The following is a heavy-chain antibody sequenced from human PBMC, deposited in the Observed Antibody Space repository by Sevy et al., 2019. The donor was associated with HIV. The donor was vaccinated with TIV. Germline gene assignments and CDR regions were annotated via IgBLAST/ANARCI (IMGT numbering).Heavy chain of an antibody. V-gene: IGHV3-53*01. CDR2: IYSGGST. D-gene: IGHD3-9*01. Sequence: GGSLRLSCAASGFTVSSNYMSWVRQAPGKGLEWVSVIYSGGSTYYADSVKGRFTISRDNSKNTPYLQMNSLRAEDTAVYYCARDRTDILTGYYYYYYYMDVWGKGTTVTVSS. J-gene: IGHJ6*03. CDR3: ARDRTDILTGYYYYYYYMDV. CDR1: GFTVSSNY.